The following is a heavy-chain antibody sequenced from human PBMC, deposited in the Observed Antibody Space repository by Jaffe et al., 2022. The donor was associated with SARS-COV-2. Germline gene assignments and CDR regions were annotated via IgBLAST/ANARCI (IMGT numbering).Heavy chain of an antibody. J-gene: IGHJ6*02. Sequence: QVQLVESGGGVVQPGRSLRLSCAASGFTFSSYAMHWVRQAPGKGLEWVAVISYDGSNKYYADSVKGRFTISRDNSKNTLNLQMNSLRAEDTAVYYCARGSHGYCSTTSCYFHYYGMDVWGQGTTVTVSS. V-gene: IGHV3-30-3*01. CDR2: ISYDGSNK. D-gene: IGHD2-2*01. CDR1: GFTFSSYA. CDR3: ARGSHGYCSTTSCYFHYYGMDV.